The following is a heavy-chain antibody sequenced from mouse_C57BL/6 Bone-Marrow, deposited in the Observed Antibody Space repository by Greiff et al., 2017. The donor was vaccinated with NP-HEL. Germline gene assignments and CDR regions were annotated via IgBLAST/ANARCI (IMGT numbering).Heavy chain of an antibody. CDR3: ARRGSEAWFAY. V-gene: IGHV5-2*01. J-gene: IGHJ3*01. CDR2: INSDGGST. CDR1: EYEFPSHD. Sequence: EVQGVESGGGLVQPGESLKLSCESNEYEFPSHDMSWVRQTPEKRLELVAAINSDGGSTYYPDTMERRFIISRDNTKNTLYLQMSSLRSEDTALYYCARRGSEAWFAYWGQGTLVTVSA.